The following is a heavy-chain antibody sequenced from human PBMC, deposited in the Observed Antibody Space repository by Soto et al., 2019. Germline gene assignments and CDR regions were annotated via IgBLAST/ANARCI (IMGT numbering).Heavy chain of an antibody. J-gene: IGHJ6*02. CDR3: AKDQGTMVRGYSMDV. D-gene: IGHD3-10*01. V-gene: IGHV3-30*18. CDR1: GFTFSSYG. Sequence: QVQLVESGGGVVQPGRSLRLSCAASGFTFSSYGMHWVRQAPGKGLEWVAVISYDGSNKYYADSVKGQFTISRDNSKNTLYLQMNSLRAEDTAVYYCAKDQGTMVRGYSMDVWGQGTTVTVSS. CDR2: ISYDGSNK.